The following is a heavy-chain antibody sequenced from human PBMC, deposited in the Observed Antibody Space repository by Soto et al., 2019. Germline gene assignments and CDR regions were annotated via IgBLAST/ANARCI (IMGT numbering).Heavy chain of an antibody. D-gene: IGHD2-2*01. V-gene: IGHV1-69*08. Sequence: QVQLVQSGAEVKKPGSSVKVSCKASGGTFSRYSITWVRQAPGHGLEWIGRIIPIFGIASYAQMFQGRVTITADDTTSTAYMELSSLRSDDTAVYYCAREDRDRETGLVPAAIDGMDVWGQGTTVTVSS. CDR3: AREDRDRETGLVPAAIDGMDV. CDR2: IIPIFGIA. J-gene: IGHJ6*02. CDR1: GGTFSRYS.